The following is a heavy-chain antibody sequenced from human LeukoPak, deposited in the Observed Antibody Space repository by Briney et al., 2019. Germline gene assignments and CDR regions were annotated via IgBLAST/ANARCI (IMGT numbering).Heavy chain of an antibody. V-gene: IGHV1-2*02. CDR1: GYTFTGYY. CDR3: ARPRNYVWFGIHFDY. CDR2: INPNSGGK. Sequence: ASVKVSCKASGYTFTGYYMHWVRQAPGQGLEWMGWINPNSGGKNYAQKFQGRVTMTRDTSISTAYMELSRLRSDDTAVYYCARPRNYVWFGIHFDYWGQGTLVTVSS. J-gene: IGHJ4*02. D-gene: IGHD3-10*01.